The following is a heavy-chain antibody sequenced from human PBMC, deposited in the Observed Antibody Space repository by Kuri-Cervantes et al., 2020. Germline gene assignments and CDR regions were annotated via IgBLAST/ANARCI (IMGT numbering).Heavy chain of an antibody. D-gene: IGHD6-19*01. Sequence: GESLKISCAASGFTFSSYSMNWVRQAPGKGLEWVSSISSSSSYIYYADSVKGRFTISRDNAKNSLYLQMNSLRAEDTAVYYCARDRSSGWYGRAFDIWGQGTMVTVSS. CDR1: GFTFSSYS. CDR2: ISSSSSYI. V-gene: IGHV3-21*01. J-gene: IGHJ3*02. CDR3: ARDRSSGWYGRAFDI.